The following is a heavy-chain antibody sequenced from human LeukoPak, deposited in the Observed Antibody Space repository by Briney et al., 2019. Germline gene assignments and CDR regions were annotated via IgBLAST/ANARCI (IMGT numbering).Heavy chain of an antibody. Sequence: PSETLSLTCTVSGYSISSGYYWGWIRQPPGKGLEWIGSIYHSGSTYYNPSLKSRVTISVDTSKNQFSLKLSSVTAADTAVYYCAREPDAVTSNDWGQGTLVTVSS. CDR1: GYSISSGYY. CDR2: IYHSGST. CDR3: AREPDAVTSND. J-gene: IGHJ4*02. V-gene: IGHV4-38-2*02. D-gene: IGHD4-17*01.